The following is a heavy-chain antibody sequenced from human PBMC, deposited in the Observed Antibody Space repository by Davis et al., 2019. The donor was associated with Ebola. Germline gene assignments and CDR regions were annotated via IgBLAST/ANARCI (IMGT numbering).Heavy chain of an antibody. CDR1: GFTFSSYG. Sequence: GESLKISCAASGFTFSSYGMHWVRQAPGKGLEWVAVISYDGSDKYYADSVKGRFIISRDNAKKTLFLQMNSLRAEDTAVYYYARDRLAWGLGPNDSWGQETLVIVSS. V-gene: IGHV3-33*08. CDR3: ARDRLAWGLGPNDS. J-gene: IGHJ5*01. D-gene: IGHD7-27*01. CDR2: ISYDGSDK.